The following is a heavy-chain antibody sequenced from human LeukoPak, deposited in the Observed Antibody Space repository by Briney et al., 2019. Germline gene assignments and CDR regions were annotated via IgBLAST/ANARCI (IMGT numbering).Heavy chain of an antibody. Sequence: GGSLRLSCAASGFSSSTYWMSWVRQAPGKGLEWVANIKEDGSETYYVDSLRGRFTISRDNVKNSLYLQINSLRAEDTAVYYCGRDSFETDIDYWGQGTLVTVSS. V-gene: IGHV3-7*01. CDR2: IKEDGSET. CDR1: GFSSSTYW. J-gene: IGHJ4*02. CDR3: GRDSFETDIDY. D-gene: IGHD1-14*01.